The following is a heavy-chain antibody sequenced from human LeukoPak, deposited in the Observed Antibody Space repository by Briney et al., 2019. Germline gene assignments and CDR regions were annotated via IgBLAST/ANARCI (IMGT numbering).Heavy chain of an antibody. J-gene: IGHJ5*02. CDR2: ISSSSSYI. V-gene: IGHV3-21*01. D-gene: IGHD3-9*01. Sequence: PGGSLRLSCAASGFTFSSYSXXWXRQAPGKGLEWXSSISSSSSYIYYADSVKGRFTISRDNAKNSLYLQMNSLRAEDTAVYYCARVLHFDWLLYHWGQGTLVTVSS. CDR3: ARVLHFDWLLYH. CDR1: GFTFSSYS.